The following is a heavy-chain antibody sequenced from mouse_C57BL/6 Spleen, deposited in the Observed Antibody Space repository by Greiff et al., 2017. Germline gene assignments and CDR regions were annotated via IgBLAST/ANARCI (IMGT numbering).Heavy chain of an antibody. CDR2: IYPGSGNT. V-gene: IGHV1-76*01. Sequence: QVQLKESGAELVRPGASVKLSCKASGYTFTDYYINWVKQRPGQGLEWIARIYPGSGNTYYNEKFKGKATLTAEKSSSTAYMQLSSLTSEDSAVYFCASSYYGSSYGFAYWGQGTLVTVSA. J-gene: IGHJ3*01. D-gene: IGHD1-1*01. CDR1: GYTFTDYY. CDR3: ASSYYGSSYGFAY.